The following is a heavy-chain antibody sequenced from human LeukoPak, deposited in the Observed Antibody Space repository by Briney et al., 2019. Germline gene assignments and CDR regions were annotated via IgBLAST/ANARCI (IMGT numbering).Heavy chain of an antibody. V-gene: IGHV4-39*07. CDR3: AREGSLSIAAAGTRWFDP. J-gene: IGHJ5*02. CDR2: IYYSGST. Sequence: SETLPLTCTVSGGSISSSSYYWGWIRQPPGKGLEWIGSIYYSGSTYYKPSLQSRVTISVDTSKNQFSLKMNSVTAADTAVYYCAREGSLSIAAAGTRWFDPWGQGTLVTVSS. CDR1: GGSISSSSYY. D-gene: IGHD6-13*01.